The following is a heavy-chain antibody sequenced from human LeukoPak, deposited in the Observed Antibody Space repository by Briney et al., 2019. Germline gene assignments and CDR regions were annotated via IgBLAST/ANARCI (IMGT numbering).Heavy chain of an antibody. D-gene: IGHD3-10*01. CDR2: INSDGITT. V-gene: IGHV3-74*01. J-gene: IGHJ4*02. CDR3: ARVDLSYQSSGRTNNNFDL. Sequence: PGGSLRLSCAASGFTFSNYWMHWVRQAPGKGLVWVSRINSDGITTNYADSVKGRFTISRDNASNTLHLQMNSLRAEDTAVYYCARVDLSYQSSGRTNNNFDLWGQGTLVTVSS. CDR1: GFTFSNYW.